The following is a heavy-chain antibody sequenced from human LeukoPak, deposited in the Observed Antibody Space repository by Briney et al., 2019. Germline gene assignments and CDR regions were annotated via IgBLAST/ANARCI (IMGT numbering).Heavy chain of an antibody. J-gene: IGHJ4*02. CDR2: IYYSGST. D-gene: IGHD3-3*01. CDR3: ARHTIFGVVIIFDY. V-gene: IGHV4-59*08. Sequence: SETLSLTCTVSGGSISSYYWSWIRQPPGKGLEWSGYIYYSGSTNYNPSLKSRVTISVDTSKNQFSLKLSSVNAADPAVYSCARHTIFGVVIIFDYCGQGTLVTVSS. CDR1: GGSISSYY.